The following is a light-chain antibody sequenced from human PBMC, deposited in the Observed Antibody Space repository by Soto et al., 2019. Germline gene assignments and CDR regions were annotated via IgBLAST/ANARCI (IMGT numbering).Light chain of an antibody. V-gene: IGKV1-9*01. CDR3: QQRSNWPPLT. J-gene: IGKJ4*01. Sequence: DIQLTQSPSFLSASVGDRVTITCRASQGISSYLAWYQQKPGKAPKLLIYAASTLQSGVPSRFSGSGSGTEFTLTISSLEPEDFAVYYGQQRSNWPPLTFGGGTKVDIK. CDR2: AAS. CDR1: QGISSY.